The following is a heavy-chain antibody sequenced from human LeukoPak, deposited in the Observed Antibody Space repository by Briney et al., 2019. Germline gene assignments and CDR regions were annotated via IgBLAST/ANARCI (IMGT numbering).Heavy chain of an antibody. CDR1: GFTFSSYG. J-gene: IGHJ4*02. CDR2: ISYDGSNK. D-gene: IGHD3-10*01. V-gene: IGHV3-30*18. Sequence: GGSLRLSCAASGFTFSSYGMHWVRQAPGKGLEWVAVISYDGSNKYYADSVKGRFTISSDNSKNTLYLQMNSLRAEDTAVYYCAKGTMVRGAPYDYWGQGTLVTVSS. CDR3: AKGTMVRGAPYDY.